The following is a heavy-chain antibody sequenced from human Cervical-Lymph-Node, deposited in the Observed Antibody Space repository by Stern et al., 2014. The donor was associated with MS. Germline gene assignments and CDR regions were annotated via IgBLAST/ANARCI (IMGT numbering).Heavy chain of an antibody. CDR2: INPSAGNT. CDR3: ARDEGADY. J-gene: IGHJ4*02. Sequence: VQLVQSGAEGKKPGASVKVSCMASGYSFTSYFINWVRQAPGQGLEWMGIINPSAGNTNYAQKFQGRVVMTSDTSTGTVYMELSSLRSEDTAVYYCARDEGADYWGQGTLVTVSS. CDR1: GYSFTSYF. V-gene: IGHV1-46*01.